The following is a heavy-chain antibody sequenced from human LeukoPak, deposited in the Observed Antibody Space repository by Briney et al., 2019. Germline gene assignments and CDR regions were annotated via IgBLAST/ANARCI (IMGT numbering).Heavy chain of an antibody. J-gene: IGHJ6*03. Sequence: PGGSLRLSCAASGFTFSSYGMNWVRQAPGKGLEWVANIKQDGSEKYYVDSVKGRFTISRDNAKNSLYLQMNSLRAEDTAVYYCARGLAMDVWGKGTTVTVSS. CDR3: ARGLAMDV. V-gene: IGHV3-7*04. CDR2: IKQDGSEK. CDR1: GFTFSSYG.